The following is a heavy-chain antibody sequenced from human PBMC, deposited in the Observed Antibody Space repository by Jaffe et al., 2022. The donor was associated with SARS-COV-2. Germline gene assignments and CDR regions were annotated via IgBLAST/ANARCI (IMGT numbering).Heavy chain of an antibody. Sequence: EVQLVESGGGLVQPGGSLRLSCAASGFTVSSNYMSWVRQAPGKGLEWVSVIYSGGSTYYADSVKGRFTISRDNSKNMVFLGMNSLRVEDTAVYYCARSPSSSWYGADYWGQGTLVTVSS. J-gene: IGHJ4*02. D-gene: IGHD6-13*01. CDR2: IYSGGST. CDR3: ARSPSSSWYGADY. CDR1: GFTVSSNY. V-gene: IGHV3-66*02.